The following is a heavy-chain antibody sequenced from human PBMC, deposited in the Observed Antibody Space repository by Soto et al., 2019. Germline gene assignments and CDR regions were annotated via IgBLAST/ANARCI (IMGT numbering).Heavy chain of an antibody. CDR3: AKDGSTVDTPLGMDV. CDR1: GFTFTSYA. J-gene: IGHJ6*02. Sequence: EVQLLESGGGLVQPGGSLRLSCAASGFTFTSYAMNWVRQAPGKGLEWVSGISGSGGSTYNADSVKGRFTISRDNSNNTVDLQMNSLRAEDTAVYYCAKDGSTVDTPLGMDVWGQGTTVTVSS. V-gene: IGHV3-23*01. CDR2: ISGSGGST. D-gene: IGHD5-18*01.